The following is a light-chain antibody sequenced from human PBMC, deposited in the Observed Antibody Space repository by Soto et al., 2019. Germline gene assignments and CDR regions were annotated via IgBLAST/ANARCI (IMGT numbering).Light chain of an antibody. CDR1: SSDVGGYNY. CDR3: SSYTTTDTYV. J-gene: IGLJ1*01. V-gene: IGLV2-14*01. CDR2: EVS. Sequence: QPVLTQPASVSGSPGQSITISCTGTSSDVGGYNYVSWSQQHPGKAPKLIIYEVSNRPSGVSNRFSGSKSGNMASLTISGLQAEDEADYYCSSYTTTDTYVFGTGTKVTVL.